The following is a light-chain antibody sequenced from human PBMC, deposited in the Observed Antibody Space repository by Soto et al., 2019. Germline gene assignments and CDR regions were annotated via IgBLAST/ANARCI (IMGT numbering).Light chain of an antibody. V-gene: IGKV3-20*01. J-gene: IGKJ2*01. CDR3: QQYGRSPYT. CDR1: QTISNSY. Sequence: EIVLTQSPGTLSLSPGERATLSCRASQTISNSYLAWYQQKPGQAPRLLIYAVSSRATGIPDRFSGSGSGTDFTLTSSRLEPEDFAVYYCQQYGRSPYTFGQGIKVEIK. CDR2: AVS.